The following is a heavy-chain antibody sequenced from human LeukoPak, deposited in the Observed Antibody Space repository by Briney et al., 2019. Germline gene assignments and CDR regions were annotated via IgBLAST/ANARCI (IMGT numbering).Heavy chain of an antibody. V-gene: IGHV3-23*01. CDR1: GFSFSSYA. CDR3: AKVGKAARIIGTTSRYYYYYMDV. D-gene: IGHD1-20*01. J-gene: IGHJ6*03. Sequence: GGSLRLSCAASGFSFSSYAMSWVRQAPGKGLEWVSTISGSGTSTYYADSVKGRFTISRDNSKNTLYLQMNSLRAEDTAVYYCAKVGKAARIIGTTSRYYYYYMDVWGKGTTVTISS. CDR2: ISGSGTST.